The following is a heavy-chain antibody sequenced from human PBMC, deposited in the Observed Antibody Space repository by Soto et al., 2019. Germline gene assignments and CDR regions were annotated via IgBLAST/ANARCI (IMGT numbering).Heavy chain of an antibody. CDR1: GYTFAGHY. V-gene: IGHV1-2*02. D-gene: IGHD3-3*02. CDR2: IGPESGAT. Sequence: ASVKVSCKTSGYTFAGHYIHWVRQAPQQGPEWMGEIGPESGATRYAEKFRGRVTMTMDTSITTVYMELRNLSPDDTAVYYCGRGRSGQIVIFYWGQGTPVTVSS. CDR3: GRGRSGQIVIFY. J-gene: IGHJ4*02.